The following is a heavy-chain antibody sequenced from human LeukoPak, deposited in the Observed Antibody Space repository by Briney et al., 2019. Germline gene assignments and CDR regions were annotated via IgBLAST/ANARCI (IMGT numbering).Heavy chain of an antibody. V-gene: IGHV4-39*01. CDR1: GGSISSSTHY. D-gene: IGHD4-23*01. CDR3: ARHSDYVGDSRLDTDPFDM. CDR2: IYYSGNT. Sequence: KASETLSLTCTVSGGSISSSTHYWVWVRQPPGKGLEWIGTIYYSGNTYYSPSLQSRVTVSVDTSKNQFSLTLHSVAATDTAIYYCARHSDYVGDSRLDTDPFDMWGQGTMVTVSS. J-gene: IGHJ3*02.